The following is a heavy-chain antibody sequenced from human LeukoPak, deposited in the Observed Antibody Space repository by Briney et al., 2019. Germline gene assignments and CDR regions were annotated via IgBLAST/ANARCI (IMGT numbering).Heavy chain of an antibody. V-gene: IGHV1-18*01. D-gene: IGHD3-10*01. Sequence: GASVKFSCKASGYTFINYGLSWVRQAPGQGLEWMGWISAYNGNTNYAQNLQGRVTMTEDTSTDTAYMGLSSLRSEDTAVYYCATSLSYGSGSLDYWGQGTLVTVSS. J-gene: IGHJ4*02. CDR3: ATSLSYGSGSLDY. CDR1: GYTFINYG. CDR2: ISAYNGNT.